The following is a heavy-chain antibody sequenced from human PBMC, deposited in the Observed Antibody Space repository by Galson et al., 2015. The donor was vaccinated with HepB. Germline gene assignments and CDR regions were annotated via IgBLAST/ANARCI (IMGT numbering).Heavy chain of an antibody. CDR1: GYTFTGYY. CDR3: ARGQAQPKEQLWFLGEEDWYFDL. V-gene: IGHV1-2*05. Sequence: SVKVSCKASGYTFTGYYMHWVRQAPGQGLEWMGRINPNSGGTNYAQKFQGRVTMTRDTSISTAYMELGRLRSDDTVVYYCARGQAQPKEQLWFLGEEDWYFDLWGRGTLVTVSS. J-gene: IGHJ2*01. CDR2: INPNSGGT. D-gene: IGHD5-18*01.